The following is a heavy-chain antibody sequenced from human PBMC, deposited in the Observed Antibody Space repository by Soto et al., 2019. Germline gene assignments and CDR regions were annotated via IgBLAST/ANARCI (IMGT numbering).Heavy chain of an antibody. CDR1: GGSISSGGYY. CDR2: IYYSGST. V-gene: IGHV4-31*03. Sequence: PSETLSLTCTVSGGSISSGGYYWSWIRQHPGKGLEWIGYIYYSGSTYYNPSLKSRVTISVDTSKNQFSLKLSSVTAADTAVYYCARGRVAVAATPADWFDPWGQGTLVTVSS. CDR3: ARGRVAVAATPADWFDP. D-gene: IGHD2-15*01. J-gene: IGHJ5*02.